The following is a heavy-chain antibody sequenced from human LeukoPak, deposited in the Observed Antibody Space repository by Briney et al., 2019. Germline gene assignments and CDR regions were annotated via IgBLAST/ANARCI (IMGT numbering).Heavy chain of an antibody. CDR3: AREEGCSSTSCYTGLPFRH. CDR2: IYTSGST. Sequence: SETLSLTCTVSGGSISSGSYYWSWIRQPAGKGLEWIGRIYTSGSTNYNPSLKSRVTISVDTSKNQFSLKLSSVTAADTAVYYCAREEGCSSTSCYTGLPFRHWGQGTLVTVSS. J-gene: IGHJ1*01. D-gene: IGHD2-2*02. V-gene: IGHV4-61*02. CDR1: GGSISSGSYY.